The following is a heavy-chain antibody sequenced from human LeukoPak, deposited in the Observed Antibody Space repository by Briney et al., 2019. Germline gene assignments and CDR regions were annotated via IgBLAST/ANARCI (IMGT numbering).Heavy chain of an antibody. CDR2: ISGSGGST. V-gene: IGHV3-23*01. CDR1: GFTFISYG. D-gene: IGHD6-19*01. J-gene: IGHJ4*02. CDR3: ARGPGLAVTGTD. Sequence: GGSLRLSCAASGFTFISYGMSWVRQAPGKGLEWVSAISGSGGSTYYADSVKGRFTISRDNSKNTLYLQMNSLRAEDTAVYYCARGPGLAVTGTDWGQGTLVTDSS.